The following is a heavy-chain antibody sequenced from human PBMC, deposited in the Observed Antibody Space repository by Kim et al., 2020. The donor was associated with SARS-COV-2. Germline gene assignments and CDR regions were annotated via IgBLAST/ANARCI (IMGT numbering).Heavy chain of an antibody. J-gene: IGHJ4*02. D-gene: IGHD1-1*01. CDR3: ARLRYNWNDVIRGNYFDY. CDR1: GGTFSSYA. Sequence: SVKVSCKASGGTFSSYAISWVRQAPGQGLEWMGGIIPIFGTANYAQKFQGRVTITADESTSTAYMGLSSLRSEDTAVYYCARLRYNWNDVIRGNYFDYWGQGTLVTVSS. CDR2: IIPIFGTA. V-gene: IGHV1-69*13.